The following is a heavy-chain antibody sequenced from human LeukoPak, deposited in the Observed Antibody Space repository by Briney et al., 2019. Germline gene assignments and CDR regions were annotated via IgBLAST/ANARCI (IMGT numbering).Heavy chain of an antibody. CDR2: INPSGGST. Sequence: ASVKDSCKASGYTFTSYYMHWVRQAPGQGLEWMGIINPSGGSTSYAQKFQGRVTMTRDTSTGTVYMELSSLRSEDTAVYYCARSGRVVVVPVASSFDYWGQGTLVTVSS. CDR3: ARSGRVVVVPVASSFDY. J-gene: IGHJ4*02. D-gene: IGHD2-2*01. CDR1: GYTFTSYY. V-gene: IGHV1-46*01.